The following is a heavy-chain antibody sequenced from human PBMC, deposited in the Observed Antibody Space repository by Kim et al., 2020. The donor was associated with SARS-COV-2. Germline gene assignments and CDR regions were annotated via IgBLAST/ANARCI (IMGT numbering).Heavy chain of an antibody. CDR2: IKHNGGDK. CDR1: GFTFSYYW. J-gene: IGHJ4*02. CDR3: ARDSGGGTFDY. Sequence: GGSLRLSCAASGFTFSYYWMSWVRQAPGKGLEWVANIKHNGGDKYYVDSVKGRFTISRDNAKNSLYLQMNSLGAEDTAVYYCARDSGGGTFDYWGQGPLV. D-gene: IGHD3-16*01. V-gene: IGHV3-7*01.